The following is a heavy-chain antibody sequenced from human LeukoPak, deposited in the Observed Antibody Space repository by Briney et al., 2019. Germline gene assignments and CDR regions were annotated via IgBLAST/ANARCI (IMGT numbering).Heavy chain of an antibody. CDR3: ARGWGYSSGWYYNWFDP. CDR1: GYTFTSYY. D-gene: IGHD6-19*01. CDR2: INPRGGST. J-gene: IGHJ5*02. Sequence: ASVKVSCKASGYTFTSYYMHWVRQAPGQGLEWMGIINPRGGSTSYAQKFQGRVTMTRDTSTSTVYMELSSLRSEDAAVYYCARGWGYSSGWYYNWFDPWGQGTLVTVSS. V-gene: IGHV1-46*01.